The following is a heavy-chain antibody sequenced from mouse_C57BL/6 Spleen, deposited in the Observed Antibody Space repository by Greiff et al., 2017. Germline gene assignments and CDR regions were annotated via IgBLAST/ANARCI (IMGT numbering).Heavy chain of an antibody. CDR1: GYAFTNYL. Sequence: QVQLKESGAELVRPGTSVKVSCKASGYAFTNYLIEWVKQRPGQGLEWIGVINPGSGGTNYNEKFKGKATLTADKSSSTAYMQLSSLTSEDSAVYFCARERRGYAMDYWGQGTSVTVSS. J-gene: IGHJ4*01. V-gene: IGHV1-54*01. CDR2: INPGSGGT. CDR3: ARERRGYAMDY.